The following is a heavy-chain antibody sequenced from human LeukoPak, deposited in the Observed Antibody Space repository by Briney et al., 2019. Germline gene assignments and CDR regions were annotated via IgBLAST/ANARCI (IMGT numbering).Heavy chain of an antibody. D-gene: IGHD3-9*01. CDR1: GFTFSSYS. J-gene: IGHJ6*02. V-gene: IGHV3-21*01. CDR2: ISSSSSYI. Sequence: PGGSLRLSCAASGFTFSSYSMNWVRQAPGKGLEWVSSISSSSSYIYYADSVKGRFTISRDNAKNSLYLQMNSLRAEDTAVYYCASHFSDILAGYPPYYYYGMDVWGQGTTVTVSS. CDR3: ASHFSDILAGYPPYYYYGMDV.